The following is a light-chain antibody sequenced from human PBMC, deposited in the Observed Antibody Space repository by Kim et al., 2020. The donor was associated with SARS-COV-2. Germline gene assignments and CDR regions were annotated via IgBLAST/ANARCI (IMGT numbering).Light chain of an antibody. V-gene: IGKV3-20*01. CDR2: SAS. CDR1: QNIDTY. J-gene: IGKJ2*01. CDR3: QQYGTSPPYT. Sequence: PGDRATLSCRASQNIDTYLAWYQQRPGQAPRLLIYSASTRATGIPDRFSGGGSGTDFTLTISRLEPEDFAVYYCQQYGTSPPYTFGQGTKV.